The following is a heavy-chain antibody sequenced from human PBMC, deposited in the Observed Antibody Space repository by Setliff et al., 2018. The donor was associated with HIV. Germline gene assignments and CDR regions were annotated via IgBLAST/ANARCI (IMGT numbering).Heavy chain of an antibody. V-gene: IGHV1-8*02. CDR1: GYTFTSYD. CDR3: ARGKGVGGVIITGGLDV. D-gene: IGHD3-10*01. Sequence: VASVKVSCKASGYTFTSYDINWVRQATGQGLEWMGWMNPNSGNTGYEQKFQGRVTMTRNTSISTAYMELSSLRSEDTAVYYCARGKGVGGVIITGGLDVWGQGTTVTVSS. CDR2: MNPNSGNT. J-gene: IGHJ6*02.